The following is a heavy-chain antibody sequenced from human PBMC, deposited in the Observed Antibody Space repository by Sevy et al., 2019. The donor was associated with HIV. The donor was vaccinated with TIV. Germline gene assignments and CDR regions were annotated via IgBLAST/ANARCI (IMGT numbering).Heavy chain of an antibody. D-gene: IGHD2-2*01. Sequence: GGSLRLSCEASGFTFRSYEMNWVRQAPGKGLEWVAVISYNGNNKKYADSVKGRFTISRDNSKNTVYLQMNSLRGEDTAAYYCAREGLVPTATPDRYYFYGMDIWGQGTTVTVSS. CDR2: ISYNGNNK. J-gene: IGHJ6*02. V-gene: IGHV3-30*04. CDR1: GFTFRSYE. CDR3: AREGLVPTATPDRYYFYGMDI.